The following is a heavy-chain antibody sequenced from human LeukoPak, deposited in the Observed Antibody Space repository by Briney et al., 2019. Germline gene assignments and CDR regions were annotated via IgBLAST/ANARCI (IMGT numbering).Heavy chain of an antibody. CDR2: IYFGDSDT. D-gene: IGHD2-15*01. CDR1: GYSFTNHW. J-gene: IGHJ4*02. CDR3: ARREASANFDY. Sequence: GESLKISCKGSGYSFTNHWIGWVRQKPGKGLEWMGIIYFGDSDTRYSPSFQGQVSFSADTSNNTVYLQWTSLKASDTAIYYCARREASANFDYWGQGTLVTVSS. V-gene: IGHV5-51*01.